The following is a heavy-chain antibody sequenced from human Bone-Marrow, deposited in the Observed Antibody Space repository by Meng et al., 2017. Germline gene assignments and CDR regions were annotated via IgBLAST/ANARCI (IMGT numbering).Heavy chain of an antibody. V-gene: IGHV3-23*01. CDR1: GFTFSSYA. Sequence: GESLKISCAASGFTFSSYAMSWVRQAPGKGLEWVSAISGSGGSTYYADSVKGRFTISRDNSKNTLYLQMNSLRAEDTAVYYCATRGNPYLNCWGQGTLVTVSS. CDR3: ATRGNPYLNC. J-gene: IGHJ4*02. CDR2: ISGSGGST.